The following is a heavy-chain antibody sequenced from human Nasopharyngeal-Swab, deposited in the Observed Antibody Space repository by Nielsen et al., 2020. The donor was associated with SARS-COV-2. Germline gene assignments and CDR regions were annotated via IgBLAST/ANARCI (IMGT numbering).Heavy chain of an antibody. Sequence: GESLKISCAASGFTFSSYSMNWVRQAPGKGLEWVSSISSSSSYIYYADSVKGRFTISRDNAKNSLYLQMNSLRAEDTAAYYCARGSYYYDSSGYYDYWGQGTLVTVSS. D-gene: IGHD3-22*01. CDR1: GFTFSSYS. CDR2: ISSSSSYI. J-gene: IGHJ4*02. V-gene: IGHV3-21*01. CDR3: ARGSYYYDSSGYYDY.